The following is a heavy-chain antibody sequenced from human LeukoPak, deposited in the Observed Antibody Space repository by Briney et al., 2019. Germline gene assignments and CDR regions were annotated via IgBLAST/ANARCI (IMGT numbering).Heavy chain of an antibody. V-gene: IGHV4-4*07. J-gene: IGHJ4*02. D-gene: IGHD1-26*01. CDR3: ARGPQSSGSYSVDY. Sequence: TPSETLSLTCTVSGGPTSSYYWTWIRQPAGKGLEWIGRIYSSGSTNYNPSLKDRVTMSVDTSKNQFSQRLSSVTAAEAAVYYCARGPQSSGSYSVDYWGQGTLVTVSS. CDR1: GGPTSSYY. CDR2: IYSSGST.